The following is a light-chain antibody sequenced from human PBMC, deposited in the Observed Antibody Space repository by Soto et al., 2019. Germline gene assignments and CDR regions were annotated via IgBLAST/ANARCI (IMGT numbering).Light chain of an antibody. CDR1: QSVSSN. Sequence: EIVMTQSPATLSVSPGERATLSCRASQSVSSNLAWYQQKPGQAPRLLIYGASTRATDIAARISGSESGTECTLTVNSLQSEDFTVYYYQLYIKCPLPLAGETKVEI. CDR3: QLYIKCPLP. CDR2: GAS. V-gene: IGKV3-15*01. J-gene: IGKJ4*02.